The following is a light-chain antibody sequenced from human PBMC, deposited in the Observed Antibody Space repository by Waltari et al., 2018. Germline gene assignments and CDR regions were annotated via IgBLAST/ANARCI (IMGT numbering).Light chain of an antibody. J-gene: IGKJ2*01. V-gene: IGKV1-5*03. Sequence: IQMTQSPPTLSASVGDRVSITCRASQSLHKTLAWYQQKPGKDPKLLIYKASSLESVVSSRFSGSGSGTEFTLTSSSLQTDDYGTYCCQHSNSYYTFGQGTKLEIK. CDR2: KAS. CDR3: QHSNSYYT. CDR1: QSLHKT.